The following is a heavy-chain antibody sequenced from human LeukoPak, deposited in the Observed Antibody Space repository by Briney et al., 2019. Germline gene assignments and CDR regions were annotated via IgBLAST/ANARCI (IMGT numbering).Heavy chain of an antibody. V-gene: IGHV4-39*01. CDR3: ARRSGSYGNRLLEYYFDY. D-gene: IGHD1-26*01. CDR2: VHYSGST. J-gene: IGHJ4*02. CDR1: GCSVTNNADY. Sequence: PSETLSLTCSVYGCSVTNNADYWGWPRQPAGKGLEWIGSVHYSGSTFYNASLKSQLTSSVDTSKNQFSRKINSVTAADTAVYYCARRSGSYGNRLLEYYFDYWGQGTLVTVSS.